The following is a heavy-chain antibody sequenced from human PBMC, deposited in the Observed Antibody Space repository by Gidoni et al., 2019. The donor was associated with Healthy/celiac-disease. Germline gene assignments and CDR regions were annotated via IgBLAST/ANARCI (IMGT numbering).Heavy chain of an antibody. CDR2: MNPNSGNT. CDR1: GYPFTSYD. V-gene: IGHV1-8*01. J-gene: IGHJ4*02. Sequence: QVQLVQSGAEVKKPGASVKASCKASGYPFTSYDSNWVRQATGQRLEWMGWMNPNSGNTGYAQKFQGRVTMTRNTSISTAYMELSSLRSEDTAVYYCARGPYSSSWYFNYWGQGTLVTVSS. CDR3: ARGPYSSSWYFNY. D-gene: IGHD6-13*01.